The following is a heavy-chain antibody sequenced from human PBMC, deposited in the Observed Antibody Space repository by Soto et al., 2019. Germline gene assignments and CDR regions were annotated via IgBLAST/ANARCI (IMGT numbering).Heavy chain of an antibody. CDR2: IIPIFGTA. CDR1: GGTFSSYA. V-gene: IGHV1-69*13. J-gene: IGHJ6*02. D-gene: IGHD2-15*01. CDR3: ARDLRSLSPHSGGKIYYYYYGMDV. Sequence: GASVKVSCKASGGTFSSYAISWVRQAPGLGLEWMGGIIPIFGTANYAQKFQGRVTITADESTSTAYMELSSLRSEDTAVYYCARDLRSLSPHSGGKIYYYYYGMDVWGQGTTVTVSS.